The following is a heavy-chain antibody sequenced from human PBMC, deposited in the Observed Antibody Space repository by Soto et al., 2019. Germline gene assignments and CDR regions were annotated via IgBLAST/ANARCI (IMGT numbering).Heavy chain of an antibody. V-gene: IGHV1-18*01. CDR1: GYTFTNYG. CDR2: LSAYNGNT. CDR3: ARDFGSYGYDH. Sequence: QVQLVQSGAEVKKPGASVKVSCKASGYTFTNYGISWVRQAPGQGLEWMGWLSAYNGNTNYAQNRQGRVTMTTDTSTTTAYMELRSLRSDDAAVYYCARDFGSYGYDHWGQGTLVTVSS. J-gene: IGHJ5*02. D-gene: IGHD5-18*01.